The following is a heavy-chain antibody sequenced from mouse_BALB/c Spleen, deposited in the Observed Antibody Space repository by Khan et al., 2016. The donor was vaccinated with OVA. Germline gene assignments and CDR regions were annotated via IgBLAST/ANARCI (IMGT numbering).Heavy chain of an antibody. J-gene: IGHJ2*01. Sequence: VQLKESGPGLVKPSQSLSLTCTVTGYSITSDYAWYWIRQFPGNKLEWMGHISYSGNTKYNPSLKSRISITRDTSKNQFFLQLNSVTTEDTATYYCARIYGGDFDYWGQGTTLTVSS. CDR3: ARIYGGDFDY. CDR2: ISYSGNT. V-gene: IGHV3-2*02. D-gene: IGHD1-1*01. CDR1: GYSITSDYA.